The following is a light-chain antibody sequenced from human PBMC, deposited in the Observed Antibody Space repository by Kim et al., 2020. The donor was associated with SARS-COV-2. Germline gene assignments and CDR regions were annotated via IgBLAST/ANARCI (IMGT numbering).Light chain of an antibody. Sequence: EIQMTQSPSSLSASVGDRVTITCRASQTISTYLNWYHQKPGKAPKLLIYATSNLQNGVPSRFSGSGSGTDFTLTISSLQPEDFAIYYCQQTYGTPTFGQGTKLEI. V-gene: IGKV1-39*01. J-gene: IGKJ2*01. CDR3: QQTYGTPT. CDR1: QTISTY. CDR2: ATS.